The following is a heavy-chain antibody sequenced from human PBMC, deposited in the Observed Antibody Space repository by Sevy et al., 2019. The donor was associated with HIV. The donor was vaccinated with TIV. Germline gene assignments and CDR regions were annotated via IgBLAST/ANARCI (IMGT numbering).Heavy chain of an antibody. CDR3: ARPRANYVDNYFFYAMDV. Sequence: GGSLRLSCAASGFAFSNYYAMYWVRQVPGKGLKWVALISYDGNDKYYADSVKGRFTISRDNFKNTLYLQMNSLTAEDTAVYYCARPRANYVDNYFFYAMDVWGQGTTVTVSS. CDR2: ISYDGNDK. D-gene: IGHD4-17*01. J-gene: IGHJ6*02. V-gene: IGHV3-30-3*01. CDR1: GFAFSNYYA.